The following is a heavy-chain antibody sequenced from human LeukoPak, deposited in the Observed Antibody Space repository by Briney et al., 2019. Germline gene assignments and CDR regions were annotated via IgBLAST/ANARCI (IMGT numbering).Heavy chain of an antibody. CDR3: ARGGPYSSGWSRLGY. CDR2: INHSGST. V-gene: IGHV4-34*01. Sequence: SETLSLTCTVSGGSISSYYWSWIRQPPGKGLEWIGEINHSGSTNYNPSLKSRVTISVDTSKNQFSLKLSSVTAADTAVYYCARGGPYSSGWSRLGYWGQGTLVTVSS. CDR1: GGSISSYY. D-gene: IGHD6-19*01. J-gene: IGHJ4*02.